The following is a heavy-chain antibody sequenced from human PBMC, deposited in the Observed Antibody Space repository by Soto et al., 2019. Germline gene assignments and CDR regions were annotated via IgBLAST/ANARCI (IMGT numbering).Heavy chain of an antibody. J-gene: IGHJ4*02. D-gene: IGHD2-15*01. Sequence: QVQLQQWGAGLLKPSETLSLTCAVYGGSFSGYYWSWIRQPPGKGLEWIGEINHSGSTNYNPSLKGRVTISVDTSKNQFSLKLSSVTAADTAVYYCARGGDCSGGSCYSEVDYWGQGTLVTVSS. V-gene: IGHV4-34*01. CDR1: GGSFSGYY. CDR2: INHSGST. CDR3: ARGGDCSGGSCYSEVDY.